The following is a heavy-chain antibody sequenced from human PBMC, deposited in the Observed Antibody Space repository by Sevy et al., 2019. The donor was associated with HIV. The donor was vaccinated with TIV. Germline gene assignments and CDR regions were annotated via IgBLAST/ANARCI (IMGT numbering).Heavy chain of an antibody. CDR2: IWYDGSYK. D-gene: IGHD4-17*01. Sequence: GGSLRLSCAASGFTFSNYGMHWVRQAPGKGLEWVAVIWYDGSYKYYADSVKGRFTISRDNTKSTLYLQMNSLRTEDTAVYYCARSAGGSAYGDYVAYFDYWGQGTLVTVSS. V-gene: IGHV3-33*01. J-gene: IGHJ4*02. CDR1: GFTFSNYG. CDR3: ARSAGGSAYGDYVAYFDY.